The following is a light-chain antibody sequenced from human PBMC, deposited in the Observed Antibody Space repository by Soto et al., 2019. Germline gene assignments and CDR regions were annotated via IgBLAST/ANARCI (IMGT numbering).Light chain of an antibody. Sequence: QTVVTQPPSASGTPGQRITISCSGSSSNIGSHTVNWHQQVPGTAPKLLIYSNNERPSGVPDRFSGSKSGTSASLAISGLQSGDEADYYFAAWDDSLNGVIFGGWTQLTVL. CDR1: SSNIGSHT. CDR2: SNN. J-gene: IGLJ2*01. V-gene: IGLV1-44*01. CDR3: AAWDDSLNGVI.